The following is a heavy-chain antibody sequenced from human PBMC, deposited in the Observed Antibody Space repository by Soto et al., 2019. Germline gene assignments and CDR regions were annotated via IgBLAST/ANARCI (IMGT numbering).Heavy chain of an antibody. Sequence: GPSVKVSCKASGFTFTSSAMQWVRQARGQRLEWIGWIVVGSGNTNHAQKFQERVTITRDMSTSTAYMELSSLRSEDTAVYYCAVLPFYCSSTSCLGDYFDYWGQGTLVTVSS. J-gene: IGHJ4*02. D-gene: IGHD2-2*01. CDR3: AVLPFYCSSTSCLGDYFDY. CDR2: IVVGSGNT. CDR1: GFTFTSSA. V-gene: IGHV1-58*02.